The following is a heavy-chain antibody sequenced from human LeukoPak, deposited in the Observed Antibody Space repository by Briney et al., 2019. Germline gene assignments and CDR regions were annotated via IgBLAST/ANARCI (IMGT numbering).Heavy chain of an antibody. Sequence: SGGSLRLSCAASGFTFSSYGMHWVRQAPGKGLEWVAVISYDGSNKYYADSVKGRFTISRDNSKNTLYLQMNSLRAEDTAVYYCANEGDTAIHLGYWGQGTLVTVSS. V-gene: IGHV3-30*18. CDR1: GFTFSSYG. CDR2: ISYDGSNK. CDR3: ANEGDTAIHLGY. J-gene: IGHJ4*02. D-gene: IGHD5-18*01.